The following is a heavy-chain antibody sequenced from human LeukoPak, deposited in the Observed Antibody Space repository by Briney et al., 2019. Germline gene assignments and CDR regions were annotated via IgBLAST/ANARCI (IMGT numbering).Heavy chain of an antibody. D-gene: IGHD5-24*01. V-gene: IGHV5-51*01. CDR2: IYPGDSDT. Sequence: GESLKISCKGSGXSFTSYWIGWVRQMPGKGLEWMGIIYPGDSDTRYSPPFQGQVTISVDRSSSTAYLQWSRLKASDTAMYYCATHPGGLQSGFDNWGQGTLVTVSS. CDR3: ATHPGGLQSGFDN. CDR1: GXSFTSYW. J-gene: IGHJ4*02.